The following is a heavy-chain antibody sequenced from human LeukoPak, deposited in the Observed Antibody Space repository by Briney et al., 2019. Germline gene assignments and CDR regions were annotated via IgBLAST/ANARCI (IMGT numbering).Heavy chain of an antibody. CDR2: TYYRSKWYN. CDR1: GDSVSTNSAA. Sequence: SQTLSLTCAISGDSVSTNSAAWNWIRQSPSRGLGWLGRTYYRSKWYNDYAVSVKSRITINGDTSKNHFSLHLSSVTPEDTAVYYCARATDRYFDFWGQGTLVTVSS. D-gene: IGHD1-1*01. J-gene: IGHJ4*02. V-gene: IGHV6-1*01. CDR3: ARATDRYFDF.